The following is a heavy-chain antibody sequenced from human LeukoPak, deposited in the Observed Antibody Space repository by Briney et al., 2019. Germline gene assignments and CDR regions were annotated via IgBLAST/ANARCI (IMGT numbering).Heavy chain of an antibody. Sequence: PSETLSLTCIVSGGSISSSGYYWGWIRQPPGKGLEWIGNIYYSGSTYYNPSLKSRVTISIDTSKNQFSLKLSSVTAADTAVYYCAEDSAKLGYCCRPSRPWYLDLWGRGTLVTVS. CDR2: IYYSGST. CDR1: GGSISSSGYY. V-gene: IGHV4-39*07. D-gene: IGHD2-2*01. J-gene: IGHJ2*01. CDR3: AEDSAKLGYCCRPSRPWYLDL.